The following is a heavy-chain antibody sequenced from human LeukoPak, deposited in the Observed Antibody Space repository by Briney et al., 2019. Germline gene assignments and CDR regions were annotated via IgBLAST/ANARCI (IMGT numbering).Heavy chain of an antibody. V-gene: IGHV3-48*03. Sequence: QPGGSLRLSCAASGFTFSSYEMNWVRQAPGKGLEWVSYISSSGSTIYYADSVKGRFTISRDNAKNSLYLQMNSLRTDDTAVYYCATDHLRWSPDSYSWGQGTLVTVSS. J-gene: IGHJ5*02. CDR3: ATDHLRWSPDSYS. D-gene: IGHD4-23*01. CDR1: GFTFSSYE. CDR2: ISSSGSTI.